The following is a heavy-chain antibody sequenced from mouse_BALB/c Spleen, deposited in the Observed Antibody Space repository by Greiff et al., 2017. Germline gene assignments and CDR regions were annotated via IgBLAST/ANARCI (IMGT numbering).Heavy chain of an antibody. CDR3: ARWGGYGNYPYFDV. Sequence: VQLQQSGPELVKPGASVKMSCKASGYTFTSYVMHWVKQKPGQGLEWIGYINPYNDGTKYNEKFKGKATLTSDKSSSTAYMELSSLTSEDSAVYYCARWGGYGNYPYFDVWGAGTTVTVSS. J-gene: IGHJ1*01. CDR2: INPYNDGT. D-gene: IGHD2-1*01. V-gene: IGHV1-14*01. CDR1: GYTFTSYV.